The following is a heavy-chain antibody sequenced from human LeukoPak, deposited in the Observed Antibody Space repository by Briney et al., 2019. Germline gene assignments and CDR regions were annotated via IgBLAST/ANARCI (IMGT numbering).Heavy chain of an antibody. CDR2: IGYDGSNK. CDR3: ARGPTVTTFDWYFDL. D-gene: IGHD4-17*01. Sequence: GRSLRLSCAASGFTFSSYGMHWVRQAPGKGPEWVAVIGYDGSNKYYADSVKGRFTISRDNSKNTLYLQMNSLRAEDTAVYYCARGPTVTTFDWYFDLWGRGTLVTVSS. J-gene: IGHJ2*01. CDR1: GFTFSSYG. V-gene: IGHV3-33*01.